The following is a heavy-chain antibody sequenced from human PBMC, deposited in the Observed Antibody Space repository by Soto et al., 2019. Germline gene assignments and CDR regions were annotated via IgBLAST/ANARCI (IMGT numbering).Heavy chain of an antibody. CDR3: ARGLRVVGGTTTRILFDY. CDR1: GYTFSNYG. Sequence: ASVKVSCKASGYTFSNYGVNWVRQAPGQGLEWMAWISGYNGHTNYAQNLQGRVTLTTETSTSTAYMELRSLGSDDTAIYYCARGLRVVGGTTTRILFDYWGQGTLVTVSS. CDR2: ISGYNGHT. J-gene: IGHJ4*02. D-gene: IGHD1-26*01. V-gene: IGHV1-18*01.